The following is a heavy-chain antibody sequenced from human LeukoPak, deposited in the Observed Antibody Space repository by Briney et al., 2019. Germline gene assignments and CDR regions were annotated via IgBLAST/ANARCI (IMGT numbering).Heavy chain of an antibody. Sequence: SETLSLTCTVSGGSISSYYWSWIRQPPGKGLEWIGYIYYSGSTNYNPSLKSRVTISVDTSKNQFSLKLSSVTAADTAVYYCARIGHDLYQTFDSWGHGTLITVSS. V-gene: IGHV4-59*12. CDR3: ARIGHDLYQTFDS. J-gene: IGHJ5*01. CDR1: GGSISSYY. CDR2: IYYSGST. D-gene: IGHD2-2*01.